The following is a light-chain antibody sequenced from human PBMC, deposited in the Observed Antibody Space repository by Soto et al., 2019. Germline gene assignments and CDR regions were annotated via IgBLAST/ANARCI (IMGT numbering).Light chain of an antibody. Sequence: EIVLTHSPGTLSLSPWEIATLSCRASQSVSSSYLAWYQQKPGQAPRLLIYGASSRATGIPDRFSGSGSGTDFTLTISRLEPEDFAVYYCQQHSNWPLTFGGGTKVDIK. CDR3: QQHSNWPLT. V-gene: IGKV3D-20*02. CDR1: QSVSSSY. J-gene: IGKJ4*01. CDR2: GAS.